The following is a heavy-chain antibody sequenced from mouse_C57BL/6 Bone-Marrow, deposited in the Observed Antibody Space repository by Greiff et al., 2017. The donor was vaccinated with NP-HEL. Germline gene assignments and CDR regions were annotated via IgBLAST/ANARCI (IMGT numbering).Heavy chain of an antibody. Sequence: VQLQQSGAELARPGASVKLSCKASGYTFTSYGISWVKQRTGQGLEWIGEIYPRSGNTYYNEKFKGKATLTADKSSSTAYMELLSLTSEDSAVYFFARKGVYGSSFFWYFDVWGTGTTVTVSS. V-gene: IGHV1-81*01. J-gene: IGHJ1*03. CDR1: GYTFTSYG. CDR2: IYPRSGNT. D-gene: IGHD1-1*01. CDR3: ARKGVYGSSFFWYFDV.